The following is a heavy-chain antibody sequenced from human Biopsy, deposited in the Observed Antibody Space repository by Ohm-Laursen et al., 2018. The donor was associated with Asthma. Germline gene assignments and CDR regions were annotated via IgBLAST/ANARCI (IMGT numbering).Heavy chain of an antibody. Sequence: SLRLSCTASGFTFGDYWMTWVRQAAGKGLERVANIKLDGGVTKYVDSVRGRFTISRDNAKNSLYLQMNSLRAEDTALYYCARGGGAMDVWGQGTTVTVSS. CDR3: ARGGGAMDV. D-gene: IGHD2-15*01. CDR2: IKLDGGVT. CDR1: GFTFGDYW. V-gene: IGHV3-7*05. J-gene: IGHJ6*02.